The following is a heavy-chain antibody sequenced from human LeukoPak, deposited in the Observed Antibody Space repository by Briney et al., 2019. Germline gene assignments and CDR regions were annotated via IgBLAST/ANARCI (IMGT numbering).Heavy chain of an antibody. CDR2: IKSKTDGGTT. J-gene: IGHJ3*02. CDR3: ARSSGYDYDAFDI. V-gene: IGHV3-15*01. D-gene: IGHD5-12*01. Sequence: GGSLRLSCAASGFTFSHAWMSWVRQAPGKGLEWVGRIKSKTDGGTTDYAAPVKGRFTISRDDSKNTLFLQMNSLRAEDTAVYYCARSSGYDYDAFDIWGQGTMVTVSS. CDR1: GFTFSHAW.